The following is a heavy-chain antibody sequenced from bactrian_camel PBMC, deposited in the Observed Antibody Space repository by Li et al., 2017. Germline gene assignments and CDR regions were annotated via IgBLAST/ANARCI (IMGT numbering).Heavy chain of an antibody. Sequence: QVQLVESGGGSVQAGGSLRLSCAASQYTYCMAWFRQAPGKRREVVAAIYGGRTFYAASVKGRFTISRDSAKNTVYLQMNNLQPEDTATYYCAEGRGSRGEHCYSLNYWGQGTQVTVS. CDR3: AEGRGSRGEHCYSLNY. CDR2: IYGGRT. V-gene: IGHV3S53*01. D-gene: IGHD6*01. CDR1: QYTYC. J-gene: IGHJ4*01.